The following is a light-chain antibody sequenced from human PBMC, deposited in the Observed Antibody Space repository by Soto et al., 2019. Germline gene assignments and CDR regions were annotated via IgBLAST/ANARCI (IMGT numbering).Light chain of an antibody. CDR3: ATWEDSLNAVI. V-gene: IGLV1-44*01. CDR1: SSNIGSNN. J-gene: IGLJ2*01. CDR2: SNN. Sequence: QSVLTQSPSASATPGQRVTISCSGSSSNIGSNNVDWYQQLPGTAPKLLIYSNNQRPSGVPDRFSGSKSGTSASLAISGLQSEDEADYYCATWEDSLNAVIIGGGTKLTVL.